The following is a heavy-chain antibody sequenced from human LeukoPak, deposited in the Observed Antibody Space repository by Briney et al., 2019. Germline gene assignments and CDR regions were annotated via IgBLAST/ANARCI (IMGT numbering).Heavy chain of an antibody. CDR1: GSSISNYY. J-gene: IGHJ6*03. Sequence: PSETLSLTCTVSGSSISNYYWGWIRQAPGKGLEWIGSIYYSGNTYYNSSLKSRVTISLDTSKNQFSLKLSSVTAADTAVYYCARLQWFGDLNYMDVWGKGTTVTISS. V-gene: IGHV4-39*07. CDR2: IYYSGNT. D-gene: IGHD3-10*01. CDR3: ARLQWFGDLNYMDV.